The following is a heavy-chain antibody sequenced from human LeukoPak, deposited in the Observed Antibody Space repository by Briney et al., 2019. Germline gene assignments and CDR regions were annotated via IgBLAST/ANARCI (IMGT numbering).Heavy chain of an antibody. D-gene: IGHD4-17*01. CDR1: NYSISNSLY. J-gene: IGHJ6*03. CDR2: IYRSGIT. V-gene: IGHV4-38-2*02. CDR3: ARGTYGYYMDV. Sequence: SESLSLTCIGSNYSISNSLYWGWLRQLPGRGLEWIGSIYRSGITFYNPSLKSRVTISLDTSKNPFSLKLSSVTAADTAVYFCARGTYGYYMDVWGKGTTVTVSS.